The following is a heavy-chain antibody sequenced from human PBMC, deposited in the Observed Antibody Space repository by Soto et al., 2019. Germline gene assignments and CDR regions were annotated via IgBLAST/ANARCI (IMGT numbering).Heavy chain of an antibody. J-gene: IGHJ4*02. CDR1: GFTFSSYW. CDR3: ARPGIAVADDFFGNY. D-gene: IGHD6-19*01. Sequence: EVQLVESGGGLVQPGGSLRLSCAASGFTFSSYWMSWVRQAPGKGLEWVANIKQDGSEKYYVDSVKGRFTISRDNAKNSLYLQMNSLRAEDTAVYYCARPGIAVADDFFGNYWGQGTLVTVSS. V-gene: IGHV3-7*05. CDR2: IKQDGSEK.